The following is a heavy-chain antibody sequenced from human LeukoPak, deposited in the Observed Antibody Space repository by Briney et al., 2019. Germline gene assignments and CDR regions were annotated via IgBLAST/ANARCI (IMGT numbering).Heavy chain of an antibody. CDR2: ISAYNGNT. Sequence: ASVTVSCKASGYTFTSHGVSWVRQAPGQGLEWMGWISAYNGNTNYAQKLQGRVTMTTDTSTSTAYMELRSLRSDDTAVYYCARDLGWELQQLPVFYYFGQGTLVTVSS. J-gene: IGHJ4*02. V-gene: IGHV1-18*01. D-gene: IGHD1-26*01. CDR1: GYTFTSHG. CDR3: ARDLGWELQQLPVFYY.